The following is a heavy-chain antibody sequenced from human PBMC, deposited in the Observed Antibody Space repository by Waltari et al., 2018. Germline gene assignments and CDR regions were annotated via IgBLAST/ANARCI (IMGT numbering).Heavy chain of an antibody. Sequence: QVQLQQWGAGLMKPSETLSLTCAVYGGSFSGYYWTWIRQPPGKGLEWIGEINDSGRTNYNSSRKTRVSISLDTSKNQFSLKLTSVTAADTALYYCARHGRIRAVALIDYWGQGTLVTVSS. CDR1: GGSFSGYY. V-gene: IGHV4-34*01. J-gene: IGHJ4*02. CDR3: ARHGRIRAVALIDY. CDR2: INDSGRT. D-gene: IGHD2-15*01.